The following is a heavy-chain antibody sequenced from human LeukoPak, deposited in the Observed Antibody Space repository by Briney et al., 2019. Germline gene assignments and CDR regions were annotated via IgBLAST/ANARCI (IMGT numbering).Heavy chain of an antibody. D-gene: IGHD3-9*01. V-gene: IGHV1-2*02. CDR1: GYTFTGYY. CDR3: ARDRDFDLYYYYYYMDV. Sequence: ASVKVSCKASGYTFTGYYMHWVRQAPGQGLEWMGWINPNSGGTNYAQKFQGRVTMTRDTSISTAYMELSRLRSDDTAVYYCARDRDFDLYYYYYYMDVWGKGTTVTVSS. CDR2: INPNSGGT. J-gene: IGHJ6*03.